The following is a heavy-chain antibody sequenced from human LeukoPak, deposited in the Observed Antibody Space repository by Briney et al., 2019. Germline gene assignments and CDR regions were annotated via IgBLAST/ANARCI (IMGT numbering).Heavy chain of an antibody. J-gene: IGHJ4*02. D-gene: IGHD4-17*01. V-gene: IGHV3-48*03. CDR1: GFTFSSYE. Sequence: GGSLRLSCAASGFTFSSYEMNWVRQAPGQGLEWVSYISSSGSTIYYADSVKGRFTISRDNAKKSLYLQMNSLRAEDPAVYYCARVTYGGLDYWGQGTLVTVSS. CDR3: ARVTYGGLDY. CDR2: ISSSGSTI.